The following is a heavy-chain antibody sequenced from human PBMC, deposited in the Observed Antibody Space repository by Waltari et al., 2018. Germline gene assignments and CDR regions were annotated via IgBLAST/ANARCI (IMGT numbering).Heavy chain of an antibody. CDR2: LDPEDGQA. CDR1: GDTFTDNY. V-gene: IGHV1-69-2*01. J-gene: IGHJ3*01. CDR3: AAALGGGISASRPFHF. Sequence: EVQLLQSGAEVKKPGTPVKISCKVSGDTFTDNYIHWIQQAPGKGLQWMGLLDPEDGQAVYAQKFQGRGTMTADTSIHTAYMELTSLTSEDTAFYYCAAALGGGISASRPFHFWGQGTMITVSS. D-gene: IGHD3-10*01.